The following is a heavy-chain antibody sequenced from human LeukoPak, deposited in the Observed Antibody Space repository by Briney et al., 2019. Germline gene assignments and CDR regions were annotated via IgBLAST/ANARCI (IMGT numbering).Heavy chain of an antibody. D-gene: IGHD3-3*01. CDR3: TREGGEGDYTAVDL. CDR2: IRKKNAGYTT. V-gene: IGHV3-72*01. Sequence: GGSLRLSCAASGFIFSAYIMDWVRQAPGKGLEWIGRIRKKNAGYTTEYAASVKGRFVVSRDDSKDSVFLQMNSLETEDTAVYYCTREGGEGDYTAVDLWGQGTMVTVSS. J-gene: IGHJ3*01. CDR1: GFIFSAYI.